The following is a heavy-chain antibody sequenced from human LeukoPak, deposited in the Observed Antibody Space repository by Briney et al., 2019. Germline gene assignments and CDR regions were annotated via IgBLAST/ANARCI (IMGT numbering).Heavy chain of an antibody. CDR1: GGSISSNNYY. D-gene: IGHD5-24*01. Sequence: SETLSLTCTVSGGSISSNNYYWGWIRQPPGKGLEWIGSIYNSGSTYYNPSLKSRVTISVDTSKNQFALKLSSVTAADTAVYYCARLRRDGYKGDAFDIWGQGAMVTVSS. V-gene: IGHV4-39*01. CDR3: ARLRRDGYKGDAFDI. J-gene: IGHJ3*02. CDR2: IYNSGST.